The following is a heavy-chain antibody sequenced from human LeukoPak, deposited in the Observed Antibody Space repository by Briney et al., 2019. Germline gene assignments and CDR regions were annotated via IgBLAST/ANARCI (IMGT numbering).Heavy chain of an antibody. D-gene: IGHD2-15*01. CDR1: GFTFRSHA. CDR3: VRGNPFGGY. V-gene: IGHV3-23*01. Sequence: GGSLRLSCVGSGFTFRSHAMSWVRQAPEKGLESVSGIYENGGTTYYADSVKGRFSISRDNSKNTLYLQMDSLRGEDTAVYYCVRGNPFGGYWGQGTLVTVSS. CDR2: IYENGGTT. J-gene: IGHJ4*02.